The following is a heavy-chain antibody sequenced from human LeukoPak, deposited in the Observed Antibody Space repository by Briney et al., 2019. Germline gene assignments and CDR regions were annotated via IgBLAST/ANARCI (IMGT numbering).Heavy chain of an antibody. CDR2: INDDGSST. CDR1: GFTFKLYW. D-gene: IGHD2-2*01. V-gene: IGHV3-74*01. CDR3: AKDRAVVVPAASHY. J-gene: IGHJ4*02. Sequence: GGSLRLSCAASGFTFKLYWMHWVRQAPGKGPVWVSRINDDGSSTTYADSVKGRFTISRDNSKNTLYLQMNSLRAEDTAVYYCAKDRAVVVPAASHYWGQGTLVTVSS.